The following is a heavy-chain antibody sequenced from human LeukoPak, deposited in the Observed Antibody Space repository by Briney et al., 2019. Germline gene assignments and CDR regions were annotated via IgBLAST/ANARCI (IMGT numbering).Heavy chain of an antibody. Sequence: GGSLRLSCAASGFTFSSYSMNWVRQAPGKGLEWVSSISSSSSYIYYVDSVKGRFTISRDNAMNSLYLQMNSLRAGDTAVYYCTLSYGRGFNYYYGMDVWGQGTTVTVSS. CDR3: TLSYGRGFNYYYGMDV. CDR1: GFTFSSYS. J-gene: IGHJ6*02. CDR2: ISSSSSYI. D-gene: IGHD5-18*01. V-gene: IGHV3-21*01.